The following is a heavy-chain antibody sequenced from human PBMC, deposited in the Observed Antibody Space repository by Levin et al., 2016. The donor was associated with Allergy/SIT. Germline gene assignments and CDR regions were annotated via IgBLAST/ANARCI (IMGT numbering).Heavy chain of an antibody. CDR2: ITTTGDT. J-gene: IGHJ6*02. D-gene: IGHD4-17*01. CDR1: GFNFKTYD. Sequence: GGSLRLSCAASGFNFKTYDFHWVRQAAGKGLEWVSGITTTGDTSYADSVKGRFTISRDSAKDSFHLQMNSLRAGDTAVYFCARVRRDYGDYVYFAMDVWGQGATVTVSS. CDR3: ARVRRDYGDYVYFAMDV. V-gene: IGHV3-13*01.